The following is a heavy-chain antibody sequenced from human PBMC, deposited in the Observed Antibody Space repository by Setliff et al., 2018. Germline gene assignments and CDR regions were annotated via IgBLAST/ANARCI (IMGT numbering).Heavy chain of an antibody. V-gene: IGHV4-4*07. CDR3: ARGIITMVRGVITFSYYFDY. Sequence: SSETLSLTCTVSGGSISSYYWSWIRQPAGKGLEWIGRIYTSGSTNYNPSLKSRVTMSVDTSKNQFSLKLSSVTAADTAVYYCARGIITMVRGVITFSYYFDYWGQGTLVTSPQ. CDR1: GGSISSYY. D-gene: IGHD3-10*01. CDR2: IYTSGST. J-gene: IGHJ4*02.